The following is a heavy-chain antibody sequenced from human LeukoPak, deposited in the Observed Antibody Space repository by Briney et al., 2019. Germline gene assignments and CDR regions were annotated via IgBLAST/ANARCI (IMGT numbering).Heavy chain of an antibody. D-gene: IGHD3-3*01. CDR1: GFTFSSYA. Sequence: PGGSLRLSCAASGFTFSSYAMSWVRQAPGKGLEWASAISGSGGSTYYADSVKGRFTISRDNSKNTLYLQMNSLRAEDTAVYYCAKDNSSPYDFWSGYSNWFDPWGQGTLVTVSS. CDR2: ISGSGGST. CDR3: AKDNSSPYDFWSGYSNWFDP. V-gene: IGHV3-23*01. J-gene: IGHJ5*02.